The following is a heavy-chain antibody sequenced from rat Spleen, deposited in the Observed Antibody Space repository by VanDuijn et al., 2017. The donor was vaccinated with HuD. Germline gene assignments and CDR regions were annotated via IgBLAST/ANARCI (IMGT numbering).Heavy chain of an antibody. J-gene: IGHJ2*01. CDR3: DANYDGTYYYFDY. D-gene: IGHD1-12*02. Sequence: EVQLQELGPGLVKPSQSLSLTCSVTGYSITRNYWGWIRKFPGNKMEWMGYISYSGSTTYNPSLKSRISITKDTSKNQFFLQVNSVTTEDTATYYCDANYDGTYYYFDYWGQGVMVTVSS. V-gene: IGHV3-1*01. CDR1: GYSITRNY. CDR2: ISYSGST.